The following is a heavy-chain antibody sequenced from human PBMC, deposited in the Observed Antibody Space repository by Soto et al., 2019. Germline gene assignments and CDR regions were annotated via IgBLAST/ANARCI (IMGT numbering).Heavy chain of an antibody. CDR1: GYSFAGYW. CDR3: ARRIYDSDTGPNFQYYFDS. J-gene: IGHJ4*02. CDR2: NDPRDSQT. Sequence: ETLKIYCNSSGYSFAGYWITWVRQQPGKGLEWMRPNDPRDSQTYYTPSFRGHVTISVTKSITTVFLQWSSLRASETAMYYCARRIYDSDTGPNFQYYFDSWGQVTPVTVSA. D-gene: IGHD3-22*01. V-gene: IGHV5-10-1*01.